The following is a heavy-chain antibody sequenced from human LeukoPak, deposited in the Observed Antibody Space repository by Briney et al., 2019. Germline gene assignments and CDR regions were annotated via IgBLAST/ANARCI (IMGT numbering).Heavy chain of an antibody. CDR2: ISGSGGNT. D-gene: IGHD4-17*01. J-gene: IGHJ6*04. CDR1: GFIFSSYA. CDR3: AKNYGDYVGRPRELRMYYYYHGMDV. Sequence: AGGSLRLSCAASGFIFSSYAMSWVRQAPGKGLEWVSAISGSGGNTYYADSVKGRFTISRDNSKNTLYLQMNSLRAEDTAVYYCAKNYGDYVGRPRELRMYYYYHGMDVWGKGTTVTVSS. V-gene: IGHV3-23*01.